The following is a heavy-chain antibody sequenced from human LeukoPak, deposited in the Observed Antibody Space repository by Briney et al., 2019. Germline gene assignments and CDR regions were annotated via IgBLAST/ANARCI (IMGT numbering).Heavy chain of an antibody. J-gene: IGHJ1*01. CDR3: AIWGPNYCSGGSCYPQY. CDR2: IIPIFGTA. Sequence: GASVKVSCKASGGTFSSYAISWVREAPGQGLEWMGGIIPIFGTANYAQKFQGRVTITTDESTSTAYMELSSLRSEDTAVYYCAIWGPNYCSGGSCYPQYWGEGTLVTVSS. CDR1: GGTFSSYA. V-gene: IGHV1-69*05. D-gene: IGHD2-15*01.